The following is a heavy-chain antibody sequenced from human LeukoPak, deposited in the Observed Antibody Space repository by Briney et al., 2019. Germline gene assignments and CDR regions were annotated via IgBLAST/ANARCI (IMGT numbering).Heavy chain of an antibody. V-gene: IGHV3-7*01. CDR3: ARDTYLSGDDAFDI. Sequence: PGGSLRLSCAASGFTFSSYWMSWVRQAPGKGLEWVANIKQDGSEKYYVDSVKGRFTISRDNAKNSPYPQMNSLRAEDTAVYYCARDTYLSGDDAFDIWGQGTMVTVSS. D-gene: IGHD2-15*01. CDR1: GFTFSSYW. CDR2: IKQDGSEK. J-gene: IGHJ3*02.